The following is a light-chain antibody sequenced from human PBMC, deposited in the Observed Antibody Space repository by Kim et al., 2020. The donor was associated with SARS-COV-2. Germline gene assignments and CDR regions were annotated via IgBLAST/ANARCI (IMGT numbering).Light chain of an antibody. Sequence: GQTVTISCTRSSGRIDSYYVQWYQLRPGSSPTTLIYGDDHRPSGIPDRFSGSIDLSSNSASLTISGLRSEDEADYYCQSYDSSNQVFGGGTQLTVL. V-gene: IGLV6-57*01. CDR2: GDD. CDR3: QSYDSSNQV. CDR1: SGRIDSYY. J-gene: IGLJ3*02.